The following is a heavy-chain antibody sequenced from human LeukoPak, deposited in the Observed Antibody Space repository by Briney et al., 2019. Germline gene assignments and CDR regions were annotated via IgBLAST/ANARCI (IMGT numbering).Heavy chain of an antibody. J-gene: IGHJ4*02. D-gene: IGHD4-17*01. CDR3: ARGDYGPYYFDY. CDR2: ISSSGSYT. V-gene: IGHV3-11*05. Sequence: PGGSLRLSCAASGFTFSDYYMTWIRQAPGKGLEWVSHISSSGSYTNYADSVKGRFTISRDNAKNSLYLQMHSLRAEDTAVYYCARGDYGPYYFDYWGQGTLVPVSS. CDR1: GFTFSDYY.